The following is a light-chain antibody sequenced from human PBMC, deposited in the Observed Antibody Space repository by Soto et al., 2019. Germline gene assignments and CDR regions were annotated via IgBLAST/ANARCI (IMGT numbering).Light chain of an antibody. J-gene: IGKJ2*01. CDR3: QQYNSYSGT. Sequence: DIQMTQSPSTLSASVGDRVTITCRASQSISGWLAWYQQKPGKAPNLLIYKASSLESGVPSRFSGSGSGTEVTLTISSLQPDDFATYYCQQYNSYSGTFGQGTKLEIK. V-gene: IGKV1-5*03. CDR2: KAS. CDR1: QSISGW.